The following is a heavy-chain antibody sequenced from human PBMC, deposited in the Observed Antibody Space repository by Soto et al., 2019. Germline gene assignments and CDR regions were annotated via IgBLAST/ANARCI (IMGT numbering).Heavy chain of an antibody. CDR2: ISSSGSTI. CDR3: ARGNIVVVPAAMGVPISESYAFDI. CDR1: GFTFSDYY. Sequence: GGSLRLSCAASGFTFSDYYMSWIRQAPGKGLEWVSYISSSGSTIYYPDSVKGRFTISRDNAKNSLYLQMNSLRAEDTAVYYCARGNIVVVPAAMGVPISESYAFDIWGQGTMVTVSS. J-gene: IGHJ3*02. D-gene: IGHD2-2*01. V-gene: IGHV3-11*01.